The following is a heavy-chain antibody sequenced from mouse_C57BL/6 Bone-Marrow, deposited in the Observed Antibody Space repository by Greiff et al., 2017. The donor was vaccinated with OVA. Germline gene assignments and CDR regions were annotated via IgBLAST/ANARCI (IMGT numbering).Heavy chain of an antibody. J-gene: IGHJ2*01. Sequence: VQLQQSGPELVKPGASVKISCKASGYAFSSSWMNWVKQRPGKGLEWIGRIYPGDGDTNYNGKFKGKATLTADKSSSTAYMQLSSLTSEDSAVYFCARERGNWPFDYWGQGTTLTVSS. V-gene: IGHV1-82*01. CDR3: ARERGNWPFDY. D-gene: IGHD2-1*01. CDR1: GYAFSSSW. CDR2: IYPGDGDT.